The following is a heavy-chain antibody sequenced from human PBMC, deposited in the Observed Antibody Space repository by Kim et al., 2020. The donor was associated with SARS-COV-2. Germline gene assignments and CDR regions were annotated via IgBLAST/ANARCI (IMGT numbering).Heavy chain of an antibody. J-gene: IGHJ4*02. Sequence: SETLSLTCTVSGGSISSYYWSWIRQPPGKGLEWIGYIYYSGSTNYNPSLKSRVTISVDTSKNQFSLKLSSVTAADTAVYYCARGGPSCYSCRGNFDYWGQGTLVTVSS. CDR3: ARGGPSCYSCRGNFDY. CDR1: GGSISSYY. D-gene: IGHD2-15*01. CDR2: IYYSGST. V-gene: IGHV4-59*01.